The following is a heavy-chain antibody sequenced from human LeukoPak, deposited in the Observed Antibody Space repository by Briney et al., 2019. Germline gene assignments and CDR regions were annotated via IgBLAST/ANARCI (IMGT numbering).Heavy chain of an antibody. CDR3: AKDGSGSFWQLYFDY. Sequence: GGSLRLSCAASGFTFSNAWMSWVRQAPGEWLEWVGRIKSKTDGGTTDYAAPVKGRFTISRDDSKNTLYLQMNSLRAEDTAVYFCAKDGSGSFWQLYFDYWGQGTLVTVSS. V-gene: IGHV3-15*01. CDR1: GFTFSNAW. D-gene: IGHD3-10*01. J-gene: IGHJ4*02. CDR2: IKSKTDGGTT.